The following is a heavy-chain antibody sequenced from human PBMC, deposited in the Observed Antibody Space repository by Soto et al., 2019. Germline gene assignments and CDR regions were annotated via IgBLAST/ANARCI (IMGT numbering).Heavy chain of an antibody. J-gene: IGHJ4*02. CDR2: ISSTTNYI. CDR1: GFTFTRYS. Sequence: GGSLRLSCAASGFTFTRYSMNWVRQAPGKGLEWVSSISSTTNYIYYADSMKGRFTVSRDNAKNSVYLDMNSLSAEDTAVYYCARESEDLTSNFDYWGQGTLVTAPQ. CDR3: ARESEDLTSNFDY. V-gene: IGHV3-21*01.